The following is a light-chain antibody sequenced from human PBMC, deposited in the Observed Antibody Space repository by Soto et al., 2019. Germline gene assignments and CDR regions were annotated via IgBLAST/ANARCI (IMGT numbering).Light chain of an antibody. V-gene: IGKV3-20*01. J-gene: IGKJ3*01. Sequence: EIVLTQSPGTLSLSPGEGATLSCRAIQSVSSSYIAWYQQKPGQAPRLLISGASSRATGIPDRFSGSGSGTDFTLTISRLEPEDFAVYFCQQYGSSPPITFGPGPKVDIK. CDR1: QSVSSSY. CDR3: QQYGSSPPIT. CDR2: GAS.